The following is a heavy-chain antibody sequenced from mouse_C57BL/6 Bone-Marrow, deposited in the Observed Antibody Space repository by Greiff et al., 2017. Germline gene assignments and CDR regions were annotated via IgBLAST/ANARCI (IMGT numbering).Heavy chain of an antibody. CDR1: GYTFTNYW. D-gene: IGHD2-4*01. CDR2: MHPNGGSP. Sequence: QVQLQQPGAELVKPGASVKLSCKASGYTFTNYWMHWVKQRPGQGLEWIGMMHPNGGSPDYNEKFKSEATLSVDKSSRTAYMVLSSLTSEDSAVYYCARSYDYDDYTMDYWGQGTSATVSS. V-gene: IGHV1-64*01. J-gene: IGHJ4*01. CDR3: ARSYDYDDYTMDY.